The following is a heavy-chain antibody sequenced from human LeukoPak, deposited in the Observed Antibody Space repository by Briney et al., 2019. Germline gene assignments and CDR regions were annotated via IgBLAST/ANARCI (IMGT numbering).Heavy chain of an antibody. CDR2: IYYSGST. J-gene: IGHJ2*01. CDR3: ARDQEYYYDSSGYRKPHWYFDL. CDR1: GGSISSYY. D-gene: IGHD3-22*01. Sequence: IPSETLSLTCTVTGGSISSYYWSWIRQPPGKGLEWLGDIYYSGSTNYNPSLKSRVTISVDTSKNQFSLKLSSVTAADTAVYYCARDQEYYYDSSGYRKPHWYFDLWGRGTLVTVSS. V-gene: IGHV4-59*01.